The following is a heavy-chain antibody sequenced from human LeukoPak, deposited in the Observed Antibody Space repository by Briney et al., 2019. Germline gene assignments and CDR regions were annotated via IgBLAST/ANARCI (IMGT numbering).Heavy chain of an antibody. J-gene: IGHJ5*02. CDR2: IYYSGST. CDR3: ARHPLTTLGGPRNWFDP. CDR1: GFTFNSYA. D-gene: IGHD4-11*01. Sequence: NAGGSLRLSCAASGFTFNSYAMSWVRQAPGKGLEWIGYIYYSGSTNYNPSLKSRVTISVDTSKNQFSLKLSSVTAADTAVYYCARHPLTTLGGPRNWFDPWGQGTLVIVSS. V-gene: IGHV4-59*08.